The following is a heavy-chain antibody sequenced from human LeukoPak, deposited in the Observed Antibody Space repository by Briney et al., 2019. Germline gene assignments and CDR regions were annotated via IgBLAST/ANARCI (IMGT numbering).Heavy chain of an antibody. Sequence: GGSLRLSCVASGFSFNNYRMTWVRQAPGKGLEWVANIKQDGSEKQYVDSVKGRFAISRDNAKKSLYLQINTLRAEDTAVYYCVRGPHIAATSYWGQGALVTVSS. CDR1: GFSFNNYR. V-gene: IGHV3-7*03. D-gene: IGHD6-25*01. CDR3: VRGPHIAATSY. CDR2: IKQDGSEK. J-gene: IGHJ4*02.